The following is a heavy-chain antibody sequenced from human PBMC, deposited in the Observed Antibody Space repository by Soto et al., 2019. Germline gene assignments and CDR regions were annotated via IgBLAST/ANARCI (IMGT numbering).Heavy chain of an antibody. J-gene: IGHJ6*02. D-gene: IGHD3-10*01. V-gene: IGHV1-18*01. CDR2: INTHNGNT. CDR3: TREGSAPYYYYGMDA. CDR1: GYTFTIYG. Sequence: QVQLEQSAPEVKKPGASVKVSCKASGYTFTIYGISWVRQAPGQGLEWMGWINTHNGNTNYAQNLQGRVIMTADTSTSTAYMELRSLTSDDTAVYYCTREGSAPYYYYGMDAWGQGTTVTVSS.